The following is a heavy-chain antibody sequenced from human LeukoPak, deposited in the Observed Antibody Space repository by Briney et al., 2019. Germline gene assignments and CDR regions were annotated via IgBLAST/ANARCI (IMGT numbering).Heavy chain of an antibody. Sequence: GGSLRLSCTASGFTFTDYLMHWVRHAPGKGLMWVSRVHSDGVSAIYADSVKGRFTVSRDNTKNSMYLQMSSLRADDTGVYYCARGGFDHAYDIWGQGTMVTVSS. V-gene: IGHV3-74*01. D-gene: IGHD2-15*01. J-gene: IGHJ3*02. CDR2: VHSDGVSA. CDR3: ARGGFDHAYDI. CDR1: GFTFTDYL.